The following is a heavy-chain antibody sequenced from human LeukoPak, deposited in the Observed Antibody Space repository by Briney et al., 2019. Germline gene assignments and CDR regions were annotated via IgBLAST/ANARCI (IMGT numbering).Heavy chain of an antibody. J-gene: IGHJ4*02. CDR1: GYTFSSYG. Sequence: ASVKVSCKASGYTFSSYGISWVRQAPGQGLEWMGWISANNGNTNYAQKVQDRVIMTTDTSTNTAYMEVRSLRSDDTAVYYCARDRIPPYDSSGYRLDYWGQGTLVTVSS. CDR3: ARDRIPPYDSSGYRLDY. D-gene: IGHD3-22*01. V-gene: IGHV1-18*01. CDR2: ISANNGNT.